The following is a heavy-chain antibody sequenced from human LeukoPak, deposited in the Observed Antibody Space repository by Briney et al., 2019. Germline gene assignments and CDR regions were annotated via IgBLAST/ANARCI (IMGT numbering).Heavy chain of an antibody. J-gene: IGHJ3*02. V-gene: IGHV3-9*01. Sequence: GGSLRLSCAASGFTFDDYAMHWVRQAPGKGLEWVSGISWNSGSIGYADSVKGRFTISRDNAKNSLYLQMNSLRAEDTALYYCAKDIIAAAGTGAFDIWGQGTMVTVSS. CDR2: ISWNSGSI. CDR3: AKDIIAAAGTGAFDI. CDR1: GFTFDDYA. D-gene: IGHD6-13*01.